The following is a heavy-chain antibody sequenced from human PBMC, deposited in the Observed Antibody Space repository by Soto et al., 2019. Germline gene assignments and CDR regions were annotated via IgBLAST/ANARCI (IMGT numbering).Heavy chain of an antibody. Sequence: GASVKVSCKASGYTFTSYYMHWVRQAPGQGLEWMGIINPSGGSTSYAQKFQGRVTMTRDTSTSTVYMELSSLRSEDTAVYYCAREGSGYEYDYYYYGMDVWGQGTTVTAP. V-gene: IGHV1-46*01. CDR1: GYTFTSYY. CDR2: INPSGGST. CDR3: AREGSGYEYDYYYYGMDV. J-gene: IGHJ6*02. D-gene: IGHD5-12*01.